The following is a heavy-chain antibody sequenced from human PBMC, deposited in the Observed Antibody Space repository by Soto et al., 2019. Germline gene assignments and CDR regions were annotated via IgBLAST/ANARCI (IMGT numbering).Heavy chain of an antibody. CDR2: INAGSGNT. V-gene: IGHV1-3*01. D-gene: IGHD5-18*01. J-gene: IGHJ4*02. CDR1: GYTFTSFA. Sequence: ASVKVSCKASGYTFTSFAMHWVRQAPGQRLEWMGWINAGSGNTKYSQRFQGRATITRDTSASTAYMELSSLTSEDTAVYYCARGYTYGETFDFWGQGTLVTVSS. CDR3: ARGYTYGETFDF.